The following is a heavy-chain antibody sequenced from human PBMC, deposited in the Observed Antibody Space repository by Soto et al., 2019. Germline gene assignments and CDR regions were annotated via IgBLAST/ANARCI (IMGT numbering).Heavy chain of an antibody. Sequence: ASVKVSCKASGYTFNTYGISWVRQAPGQGLEWMGWISAYNGNTNYAQKLQGRVTMTTDTSTSTAYMELRSLRSDDTAVYYCARVSGPITYYYYMDVWGKGTTVTVSS. D-gene: IGHD1-20*01. J-gene: IGHJ6*03. CDR3: ARVSGPITYYYYMDV. CDR2: ISAYNGNT. V-gene: IGHV1-18*01. CDR1: GYTFNTYG.